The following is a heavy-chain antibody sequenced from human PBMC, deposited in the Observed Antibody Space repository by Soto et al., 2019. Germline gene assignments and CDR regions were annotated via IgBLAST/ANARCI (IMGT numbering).Heavy chain of an antibody. CDR3: ARDTIVRPAARNYYYYYRMDV. V-gene: IGHV1-69*13. Sequence: GASVKVSCKASGGTFSSYAISWVRQAPGQGLEWMGGIIPIFGTANYAQKFQGRVTITADESTSTAYMELSSLRSEDTAVYYCARDTIVRPAARNYYYYYRMDVWGQGTTVTVSS. CDR1: GGTFSSYA. CDR2: IIPIFGTA. J-gene: IGHJ6*02. D-gene: IGHD2-2*01.